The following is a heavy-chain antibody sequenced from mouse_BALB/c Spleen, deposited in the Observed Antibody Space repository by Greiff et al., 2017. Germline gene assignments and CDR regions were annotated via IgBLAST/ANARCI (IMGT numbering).Heavy chain of an antibody. V-gene: IGHV1-63*01. CDR2: IYPGSGNT. CDR3: AREELGRGGFAY. J-gene: IGHJ3*01. CDR1: GYAFTNYW. D-gene: IGHD4-1*01. Sequence: QVQLKQSGAELVRPGTSVKISCKASGYAFTNYWLGWVKHRPGHGLEWIGDIYPGSGNTYYNEKFKGKATLTADKSSSTAYMQLSSLTSEDSAVYFCAREELGRGGFAYWGQGTLVTVSA.